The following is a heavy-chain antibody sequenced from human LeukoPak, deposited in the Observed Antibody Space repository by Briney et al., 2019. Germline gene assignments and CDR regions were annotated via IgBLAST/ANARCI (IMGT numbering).Heavy chain of an antibody. CDR3: ARNLLGSDGFDI. V-gene: IGHV4-31*03. J-gene: IGHJ3*02. CDR2: IYYSGST. Sequence: PSETLSLTCTVSGGSISSGGHYWSWIRQHPGKGLEWVGYIYYSGSTYYNPSLKSRVTISIDTSKNQFSLKLSSVTAADTAMYYCARNLLGSDGFDIWGQGTMVTVSS. CDR1: GGSISSGGHY. D-gene: IGHD7-27*01.